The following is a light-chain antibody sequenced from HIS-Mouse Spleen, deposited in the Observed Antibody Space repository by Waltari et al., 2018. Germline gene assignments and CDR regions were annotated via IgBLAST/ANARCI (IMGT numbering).Light chain of an antibody. Sequence: QSVLTQPPSASGTPGQRVTISCSGSSSNIGSNYVYWYQQLPGTAPKLLIYRNNQRPSGGPDRFSGSKSGTSASRAISGLRSEDEADYYWAAWDDSLSGPVFGGGTKLTVL. CDR1: SSNIGSNY. CDR2: RNN. CDR3: AAWDDSLSGPV. J-gene: IGLJ3*02. V-gene: IGLV1-47*01.